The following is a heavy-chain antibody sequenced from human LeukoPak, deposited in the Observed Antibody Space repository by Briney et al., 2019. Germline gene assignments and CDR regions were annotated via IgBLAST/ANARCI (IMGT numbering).Heavy chain of an antibody. CDR1: GFTFSDSW. J-gene: IGHJ4*02. V-gene: IGHV3-15*01. CDR3: KAWFSGRPE. D-gene: IGHD3-10*01. CDR2: IKSKKDGGTT. Sequence: GSLRLSCAASGFTFSDSWMSWARQAPGKGLEWVGHIKSKKDGGTTDYAAPVKGRFTISRDDSKDTLYLQMNSLKTEDTGVYYCKAWFSGRPEGGQGTLVIVST.